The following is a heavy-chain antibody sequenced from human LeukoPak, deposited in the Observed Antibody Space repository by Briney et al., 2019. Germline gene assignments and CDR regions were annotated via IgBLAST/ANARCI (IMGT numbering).Heavy chain of an antibody. CDR1: TFTFGDYP. CDR2: IKTKPFGGTS. D-gene: IGHD2-2*01. J-gene: IGHJ3*01. CDR3: TRHQSPYLDAFDV. V-gene: IGHV3-49*04. Sequence: PGQSLRLSCTSATFTFGDYPLSWVRQAPGRGLEWITFIKTKPFGGTSEYAASVKGRFTSSRDDSKNIAYLQMNGLNTEDTAVYYCTRHQSPYLDAFDVWGQGTMVTVAS.